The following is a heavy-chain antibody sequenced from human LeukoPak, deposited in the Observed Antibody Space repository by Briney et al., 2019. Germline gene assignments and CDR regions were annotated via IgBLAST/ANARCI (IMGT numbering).Heavy chain of an antibody. Sequence: ASVKGSFKAAGYTFTSYDINWVRPATGQGGGWMGWMNPNRGNTGYSQKFQGRVTITRNTSISTAYMELSSLRSEDTAVYYCARGYSYGYIDYWGQGTLVTVSS. V-gene: IGHV1-8*01. CDR3: ARGYSYGYIDY. CDR2: MNPNRGNT. D-gene: IGHD5-18*01. J-gene: IGHJ4*02. CDR1: GYTFTSYD.